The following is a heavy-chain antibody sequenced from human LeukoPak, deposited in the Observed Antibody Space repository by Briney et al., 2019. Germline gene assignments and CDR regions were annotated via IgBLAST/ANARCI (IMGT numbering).Heavy chain of an antibody. Sequence: GGSLRLSCAASGFTFSNYWMHWIRQVPGKGLVWVSHIKYDGSATNYADSVKGRFTISRDNAKNSLYLQMNSLRAEDTALYYCATSRYSGSYTDFDYWGQGTLVTVSS. CDR1: GFTFSNYW. J-gene: IGHJ4*02. V-gene: IGHV3-74*01. CDR3: ATSRYSGSYTDFDY. CDR2: IKYDGSAT. D-gene: IGHD1-26*01.